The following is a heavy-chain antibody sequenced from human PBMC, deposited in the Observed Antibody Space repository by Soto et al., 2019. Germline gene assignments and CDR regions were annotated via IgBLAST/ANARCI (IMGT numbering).Heavy chain of an antibody. V-gene: IGHV4-30-4*01. CDR1: SESMRIGTNF. D-gene: IGHD2-2*01. Sequence: SETMSLTCAVSSESMRIGTNFGSWIRQPPGKGLERMGFIHHSGTTFYNPSLKSRVMISGDTSENQISLKMTSLTAADTAVYYCARARGYCTGPSCPLFYIYGLDVWGQGTKVTVSS. CDR2: IHHSGTT. J-gene: IGHJ6*02. CDR3: ARARGYCTGPSCPLFYIYGLDV.